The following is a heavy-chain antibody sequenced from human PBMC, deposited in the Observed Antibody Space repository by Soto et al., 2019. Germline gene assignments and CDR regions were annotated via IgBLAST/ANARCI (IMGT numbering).Heavy chain of an antibody. V-gene: IGHV3-15*01. J-gene: IGHJ6*02. Sequence: PGGSLRLSCAASGFTFSDAWMTWVRQPPGKGLEWVGRIQSKTDGGTTDYAAPVKDRFSISRDDSKNTLYLQMNSLKTEDTAVYYCTTAPLYYYGMDVWGQGTTVTVSS. CDR2: IQSKTDGGTT. CDR1: GFTFSDAW. CDR3: TTAPLYYYGMDV.